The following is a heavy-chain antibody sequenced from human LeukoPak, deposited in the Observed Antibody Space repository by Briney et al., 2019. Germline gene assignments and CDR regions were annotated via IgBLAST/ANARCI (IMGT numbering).Heavy chain of an antibody. CDR2: IYPSRST. CDR3: ARWGGYSHGSLRTFDY. J-gene: IGHJ4*02. V-gene: IGHV4-61*02. CDR1: GGSISSGSYH. Sequence: SETLSLTCTVSGGSISSGSYHWSWIRQPAGKALEWIGRIYPSRSTNYDPSLKSRVTISVDTSKNQFSLKLSSVTAADTAVYYCARWGGYSHGSLRTFDYWGQGTLVTVSS. D-gene: IGHD5-18*01.